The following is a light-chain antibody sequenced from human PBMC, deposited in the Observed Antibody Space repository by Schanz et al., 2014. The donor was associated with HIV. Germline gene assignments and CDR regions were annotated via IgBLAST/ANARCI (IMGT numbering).Light chain of an antibody. CDR3: AGWDDSLNVWV. Sequence: QSVLTQPPSASGTPGQRVTISCSGSSSNIKMNAVNWYQHLPGMGPKLLIYATYNRPSGVPDRFSGSDSGASASLAISGLQSEDEADYYCAGWDDSLNVWVFGGGTKLTVL. CDR1: SSNIKMNA. J-gene: IGLJ3*02. V-gene: IGLV1-44*01. CDR2: ATY.